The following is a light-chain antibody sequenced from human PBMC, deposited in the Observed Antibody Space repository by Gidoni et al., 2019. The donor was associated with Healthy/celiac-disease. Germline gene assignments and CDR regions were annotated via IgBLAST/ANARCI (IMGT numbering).Light chain of an antibody. CDR2: EVS. J-gene: IGLJ3*02. CDR3: SSYTSSSRV. V-gene: IGLV2-14*01. CDR1: SSDVGGYNY. Sequence: QSALTQPASVSGSPGQSITISCTGTSSDVGGYNYVSWSQQHPGKAPKLMIYEVSNRPSGVPDRFSGSKSGNTASLTISGLQAEDEADYYCSSYTSSSRVFGGGTKLTVL.